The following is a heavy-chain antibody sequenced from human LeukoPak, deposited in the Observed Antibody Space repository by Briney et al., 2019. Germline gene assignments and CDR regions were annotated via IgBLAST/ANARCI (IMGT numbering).Heavy chain of an antibody. V-gene: IGHV3-49*04. J-gene: IGHJ5*02. CDR2: IRSKIYGGTA. Sequence: GGSLRLSCSTSGFTFPDYAITWVRQAPGQGLEWVGLIRSKIYGGTAVYAASVQGRFTVSRDDSKSFAFLQMDSLTIEDTAMYYCCRGLTEPNAKYYCDLWGQGILVTVSP. D-gene: IGHD1-14*01. CDR3: CRGLTEPNAKYYCDL. CDR1: GFTFPDYA.